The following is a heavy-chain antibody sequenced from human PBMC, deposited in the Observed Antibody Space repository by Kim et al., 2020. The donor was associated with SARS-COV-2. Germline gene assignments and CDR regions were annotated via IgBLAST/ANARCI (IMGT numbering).Heavy chain of an antibody. CDR3: ARRIAAAGTGDAFDI. J-gene: IGHJ3*02. D-gene: IGHD6-13*01. Sequence: QGFTGRFVFSLDTSVSTAYLQISSLKAEDTAVYYCARRIAAAGTGDAFDIWGQGTMVTVSS. V-gene: IGHV7-4-1*02.